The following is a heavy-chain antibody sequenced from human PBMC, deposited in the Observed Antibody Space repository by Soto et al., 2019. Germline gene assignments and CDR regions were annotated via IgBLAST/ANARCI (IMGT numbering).Heavy chain of an antibody. D-gene: IGHD3-22*01. V-gene: IGHV1-69*13. J-gene: IGHJ4*02. Sequence: SVKVSCKASGGTFSSYAISWVRQAPGQGLEWMGGIIPIFGTANYAQKFQGRVTITADESTSTAYMELSSLRSEDTAVYYCAREGAYYYDSSGYYDYWGQGILVTVSS. CDR3: AREGAYYYDSSGYYDY. CDR2: IIPIFGTA. CDR1: GGTFSSYA.